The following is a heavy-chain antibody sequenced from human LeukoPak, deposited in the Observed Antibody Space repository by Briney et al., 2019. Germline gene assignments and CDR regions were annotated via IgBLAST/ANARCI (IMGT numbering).Heavy chain of an antibody. V-gene: IGHV3-30*02. CDR2: IWYDGSNK. CDR3: AKVDYDSSGYYYGFYY. D-gene: IGHD3-22*01. Sequence: GSLRLSCAASGFTFSSYGTHWVRQAPGKGLEWVAVIWYDGSNKYYADSVKGRFTISRDNSKNTLYLQMNSLRAEDTAVYYCAKVDYDSSGYYYGFYYWGQGTLVTVSS. J-gene: IGHJ4*02. CDR1: GFTFSSYG.